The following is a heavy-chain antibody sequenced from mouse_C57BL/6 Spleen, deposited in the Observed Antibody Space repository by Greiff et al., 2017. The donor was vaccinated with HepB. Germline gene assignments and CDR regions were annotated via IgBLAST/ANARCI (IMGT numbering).Heavy chain of an antibody. J-gene: IGHJ1*01. CDR2: IYPGSGST. CDR1: GYTFTSYW. D-gene: IGHD1-1*01. CDR3: ARTDYYGSSYWYFDV. V-gene: IGHV1-55*01. Sequence: QVQLQQPGAELVKPGASVKMSCKASGYTFTSYWITWVKQRPGQGLEWIGDIYPGSGSTNYNEKFKSMATLTVDTSSSTAYMQLSSLTSEDSAVYYCARTDYYGSSYWYFDVWGPETTVTVSS.